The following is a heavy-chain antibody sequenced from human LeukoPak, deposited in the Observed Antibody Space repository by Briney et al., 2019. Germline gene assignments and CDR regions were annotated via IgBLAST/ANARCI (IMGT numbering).Heavy chain of an antibody. J-gene: IGHJ6*02. V-gene: IGHV1-69*04. Sequence: SVKVSCKASGGTFSSYAISWVRQAPGQGLEWMGRIIPILGIANYAQKFQGRVTITADKSTSTVYMELSSLRSEDTAVYYCARDPVVAVAGNYYYYGMDVWGQGTTVTVSS. D-gene: IGHD6-19*01. CDR1: GGTFSSYA. CDR2: IIPILGIA. CDR3: ARDPVVAVAGNYYYYGMDV.